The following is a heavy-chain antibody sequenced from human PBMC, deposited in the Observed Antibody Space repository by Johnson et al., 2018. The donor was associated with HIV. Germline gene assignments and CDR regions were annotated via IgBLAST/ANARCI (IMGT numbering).Heavy chain of an antibody. Sequence: VLLVESGGGLVQPGRSLRLSCAASGFTFNDYAMHWVRQAPGKGLEWVSGISWNSDTIVYADSVKGRYTISRDNSKNTLYLQMNSLRADDTAVYYCARAYSYGAFDIWGQGTRVTVSS. J-gene: IGHJ3*02. D-gene: IGHD5-18*01. CDR3: ARAYSYGAFDI. CDR2: ISWNSDTI. V-gene: IGHV3-9*01. CDR1: GFTFNDYA.